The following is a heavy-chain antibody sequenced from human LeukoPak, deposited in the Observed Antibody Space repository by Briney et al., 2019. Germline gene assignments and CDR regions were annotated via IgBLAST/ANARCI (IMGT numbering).Heavy chain of an antibody. Sequence: SSETLSLTCTVSGGSISSYYWTWIRQPAGKGLEWIGRIYTSGNTGYNPSLKSRVTMSVDTSKNQFSLNLSSVTAADTAVYYCGRVDLRAAFFDYWGQGTLVTVSS. J-gene: IGHJ4*02. CDR1: GGSISSYY. D-gene: IGHD2-15*01. CDR2: IYTSGNT. CDR3: GRVDLRAAFFDY. V-gene: IGHV4-4*07.